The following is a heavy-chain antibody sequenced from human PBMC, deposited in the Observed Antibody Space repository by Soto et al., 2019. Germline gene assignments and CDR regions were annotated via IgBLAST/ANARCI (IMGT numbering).Heavy chain of an antibody. V-gene: IGHV4-34*01. CDR2: INHSGST. CDR3: ARADDIVVVVAATIRGGFDP. J-gene: IGHJ5*02. Sequence: QVQLQQWGAGLLKPSETLSLTCAVYGGSFSGYYWSWIRQPPGKGLEWIGEINHSGSTNYNPSLKSRVTISVDTSKNQFSLKLSSVTAADTAVYYCARADDIVVVVAATIRGGFDPWGQGTLVTVSS. D-gene: IGHD2-15*01. CDR1: GGSFSGYY.